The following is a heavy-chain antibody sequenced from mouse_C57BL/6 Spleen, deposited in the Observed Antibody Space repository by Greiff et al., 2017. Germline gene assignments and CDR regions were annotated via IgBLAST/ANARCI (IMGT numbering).Heavy chain of an antibody. CDR1: GYTFTSYW. CDR3: ARWDYAMDY. D-gene: IGHD4-1*01. CDR2: IYPSDSET. V-gene: IGHV1-61*01. Sequence: QVQLKQPGAELVRPGSSVKLSCKASGYTFTSYWMDWVKQRPGQGLEWIGNIYPSDSETHYNQKFKDKATLTVDKSSSTAYMQLSSLTSEDSAVYYCARWDYAMDYWGQGTSVTVSS. J-gene: IGHJ4*01.